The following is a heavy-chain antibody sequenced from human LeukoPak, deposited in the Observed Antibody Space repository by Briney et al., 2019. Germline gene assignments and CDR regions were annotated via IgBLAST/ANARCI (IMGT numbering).Heavy chain of an antibody. CDR2: INHGESER. Sequence: GGSLRLSCAASEFILSSYWVSWVRQAPGKGLEWVANINHGESERYYVDSVKGRFTISRDNAKKSLYLQMNSLRAEDTAVYYCARVVERYFDYWGQGTLLTVSS. V-gene: IGHV3-7*05. D-gene: IGHD6-6*01. J-gene: IGHJ4*02. CDR3: ARVVERYFDY. CDR1: EFILSSYW.